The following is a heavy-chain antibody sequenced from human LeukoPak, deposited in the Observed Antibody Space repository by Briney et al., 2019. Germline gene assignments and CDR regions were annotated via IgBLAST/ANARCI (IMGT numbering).Heavy chain of an antibody. CDR3: ARVGVSSPMWASYNWFDP. V-gene: IGHV4-59*01. CDR1: GGSISNYY. Sequence: PSETLSLTCSVSGGSISNYYWSWIRQPPGKGLEWIGYIYYSGGTNYNPSLKSRVTISVDTSKKQFSLKLSSVTAADTAVYYCARVGVSSPMWASYNWFDPWGQGTLVTVSS. CDR2: IYYSGGT. J-gene: IGHJ5*02. D-gene: IGHD3-3*01.